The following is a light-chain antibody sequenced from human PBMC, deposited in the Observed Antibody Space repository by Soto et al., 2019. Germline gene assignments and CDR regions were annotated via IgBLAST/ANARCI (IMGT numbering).Light chain of an antibody. CDR1: RTLASSY. CDR3: QQRSNWRST. Sequence: EIVLTQSPGTLSLSPGERATLSCRASRTLASSYLAWYQHKPGQAPRLLIYAASRRATGVPDKFSGSGSGADYTLTITRLEPEDIGVYFCQQRSNWRSTFGGGTKVEIK. J-gene: IGKJ4*01. V-gene: IGKV3D-20*02. CDR2: AAS.